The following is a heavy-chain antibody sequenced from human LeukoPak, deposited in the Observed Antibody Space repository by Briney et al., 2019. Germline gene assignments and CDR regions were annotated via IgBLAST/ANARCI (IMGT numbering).Heavy chain of an antibody. D-gene: IGHD5-24*01. CDR3: ARSRDVYNSPFDC. V-gene: IGHV4-39*01. Sequence: SETLSLTCTVSGGSISSSNYYWGWIRQPPGKGLEWIGGIYYSGSTYYNPSLRSRVTISVDTSKNQFSLKVSSVTAADTAVYYCARSRDVYNSPFDCWGQGTLVTVSS. CDR2: IYYSGST. CDR1: GGSISSSNYY. J-gene: IGHJ4*02.